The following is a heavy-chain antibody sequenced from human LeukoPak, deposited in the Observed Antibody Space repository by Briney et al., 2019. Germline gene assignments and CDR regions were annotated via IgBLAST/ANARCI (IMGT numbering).Heavy chain of an antibody. Sequence: PGGSLRLSCAASGFTFGSYNMNWVRQAPGKGLEWVSYISSSSSTIYYADSVKGRFTISRDNAKNSLYLQMNSLRAEDTAVYYCAELDCSSTSCHDYWGQGTLVTVSS. CDR3: AELDCSSTSCHDY. CDR1: GFTFGSYN. CDR2: ISSSSSTI. J-gene: IGHJ4*02. V-gene: IGHV3-48*04. D-gene: IGHD2-2*01.